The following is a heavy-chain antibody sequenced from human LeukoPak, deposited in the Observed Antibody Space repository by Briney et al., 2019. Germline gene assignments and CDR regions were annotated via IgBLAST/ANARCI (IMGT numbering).Heavy chain of an antibody. J-gene: IGHJ4*02. Sequence: GGSLRLSCAAYGFIFSNYYMHWVRQAPGKGLEWVSSISSSSSYIYYADSVKGRFTISRDNAKNSLYLQMNSLRAEDTAVYYCARSFSSGWLRFDFWGQGTLVTVSS. CDR1: GFIFSNYY. CDR3: ARSFSSGWLRFDF. D-gene: IGHD6-19*01. V-gene: IGHV3-21*01. CDR2: ISSSSSYI.